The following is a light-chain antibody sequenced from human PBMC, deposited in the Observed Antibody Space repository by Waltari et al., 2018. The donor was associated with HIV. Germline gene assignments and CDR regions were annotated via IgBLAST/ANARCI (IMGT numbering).Light chain of an antibody. V-gene: IGLV1-40*01. Sequence: QSVLTQPPSVSGAPGQRVTISCTGNNSNIGENYDVHWYQHLPGTAPKLLIYGNTNRPSGVPDRFSGSKSGTSASLVITGLRAEDEADYYCQSYDSSLSGSEVFGGGTKLSVL. CDR3: QSYDSSLSGSEV. J-gene: IGLJ2*01. CDR2: GNT. CDR1: NSNIGENYD.